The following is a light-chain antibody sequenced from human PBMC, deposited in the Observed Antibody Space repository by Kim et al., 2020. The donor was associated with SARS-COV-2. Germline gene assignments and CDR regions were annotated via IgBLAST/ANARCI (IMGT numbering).Light chain of an antibody. CDR1: SSNIGSNT. Sequence: ELTQPPSASGTPGQRVTISCSGTSSNIGSNTVNWYQHLPGTAPKLFVYRNNQRPSGVPDRFSASKSDTSASLTINGLQSGDEAEYYCAAWDDILYSYVFGTGTKGTVL. V-gene: IGLV1-44*01. CDR2: RNN. J-gene: IGLJ1*01. CDR3: AAWDDILYSYV.